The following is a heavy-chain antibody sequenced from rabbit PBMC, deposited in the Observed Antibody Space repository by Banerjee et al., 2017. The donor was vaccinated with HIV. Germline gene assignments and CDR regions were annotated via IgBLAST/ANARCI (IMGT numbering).Heavy chain of an antibody. D-gene: IGHD4-2*01. V-gene: IGHV1S40*01. Sequence: QSLEESGGDLVKPGASLTLTCTASGFSFSTNYYMCWVRQAPGKGLEWIACIYVGSSGSAHYPSWVNGRFTISKTSSTTVTLQMTSLTATDTATYFCARGGGGYVGYAGVGYNLWGPGTLVTVS. CDR3: ARGGGGYVGYAGVGYNL. CDR2: IYVGSSGSA. CDR1: GFSFSTNYY. J-gene: IGHJ4*01.